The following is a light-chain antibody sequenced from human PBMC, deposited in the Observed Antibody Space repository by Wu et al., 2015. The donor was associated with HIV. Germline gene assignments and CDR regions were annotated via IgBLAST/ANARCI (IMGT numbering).Light chain of an antibody. CDR2: GAS. J-gene: IGKJ1*01. CDR3: QQYNNWPRT. Sequence: MVMTQSPATLSVSPGEGATLSCRASQNVSTNLTWYQQKPGQAPRLLIYGASTRATGIPARFSGSGSGTEFTLTISSLQSEDFAVYYCQQYNNWPRTFGQGTKVEIK. V-gene: IGKV3-15*01. CDR1: QNVSTN.